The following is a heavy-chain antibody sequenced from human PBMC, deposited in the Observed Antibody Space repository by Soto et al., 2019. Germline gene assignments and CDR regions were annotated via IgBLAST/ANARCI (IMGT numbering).Heavy chain of an antibody. V-gene: IGHV1-24*01. D-gene: IGHD3-16*01. Sequence: ASVKVSCKVSGYTLTELSMHWVRQAPGKGLEWMGGFDPEDGETIYAQNLQGRVTLTTDTSTSTAYMELRSLRSNDTAVYYCAMVDVYVTPSPQDVWGQGTTVTVSS. CDR3: AMVDVYVTPSPQDV. J-gene: IGHJ6*02. CDR2: FDPEDGET. CDR1: GYTLTELS.